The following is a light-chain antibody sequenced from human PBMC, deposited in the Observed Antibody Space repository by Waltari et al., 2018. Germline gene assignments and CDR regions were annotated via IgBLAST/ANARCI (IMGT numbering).Light chain of an antibody. Sequence: IQMTQSPSSVSASVVDGVTITCRASRDITTWLAWYQQKPGEAPKLLIYAASNLESGVPSRFSGGGSGTEFTLTISSLQPEDFATYYCQQADSFPLTFGGGTKVESK. CDR1: RDITTW. CDR2: AAS. CDR3: QQADSFPLT. V-gene: IGKV1-12*01. J-gene: IGKJ4*01.